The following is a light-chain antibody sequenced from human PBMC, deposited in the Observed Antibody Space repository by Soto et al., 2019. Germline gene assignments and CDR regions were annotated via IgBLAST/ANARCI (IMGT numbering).Light chain of an antibody. Sequence: DIQMTQSPSTLSESVGDRVSITCRASQSIGVWLAWYQQKPGKAPKLLIYDASSLESGVPSRFSGSGSGTKFTLTISSLQPDDFATYYCQEYNSYSGTFGQGTKVDIK. CDR1: QSIGVW. J-gene: IGKJ1*01. V-gene: IGKV1-5*01. CDR2: DAS. CDR3: QEYNSYSGT.